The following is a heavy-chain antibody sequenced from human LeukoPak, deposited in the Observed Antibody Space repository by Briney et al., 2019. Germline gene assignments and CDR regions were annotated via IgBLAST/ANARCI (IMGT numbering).Heavy chain of an antibody. D-gene: IGHD3-10*01. CDR1: GFTFSTYA. V-gene: IGHV3-64D*09. CDR2: VTSNGGST. J-gene: IGHJ4*02. Sequence: WSLRLSCSGSGFTFSTYAMHWVRQAPGKGLEYVSAVTSNGGSTYYADSVKGRFTISRDNSKNTLYLQMSSLTTEDTAVYYCVRTVVGYSFDYWGQGTLVTVSS. CDR3: VRTVVGYSFDY.